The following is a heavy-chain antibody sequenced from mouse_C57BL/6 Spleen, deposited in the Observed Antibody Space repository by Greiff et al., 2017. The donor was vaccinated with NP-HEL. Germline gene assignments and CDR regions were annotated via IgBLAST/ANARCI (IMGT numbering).Heavy chain of an antibody. CDR1: GFTFSDYG. D-gene: IGHD2-14*01. Sequence: EVQLVECGGGLVKPGGSLKLSCAASGFTFSDYGMHWVRQAPEKGLEWVAYISSGSSTIYYADTVKGRFTISRDNAKNTLFLQMTSLRSEDTAMYYCARDMGTRDYAMDYWGQGASVTVSS. V-gene: IGHV5-17*01. CDR3: ARDMGTRDYAMDY. CDR2: ISSGSSTI. J-gene: IGHJ4*01.